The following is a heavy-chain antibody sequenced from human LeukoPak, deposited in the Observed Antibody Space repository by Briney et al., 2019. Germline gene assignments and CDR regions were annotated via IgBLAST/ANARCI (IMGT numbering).Heavy chain of an antibody. CDR1: GFTFSTYW. CDR3: ARGEVDSNVDY. CDR2: IKNDGSEE. Sequence: QPGGSLRLSGSASGFTFSTYWMSWVRQAPGKGPEWVANIKNDGSEEHYVDSVKGRFTISRDNAKNFLYLQMNSLRAEDTAVYYCARGEVDSNVDYWGQGTLVTVSS. J-gene: IGHJ4*02. D-gene: IGHD4-11*01. V-gene: IGHV3-7*05.